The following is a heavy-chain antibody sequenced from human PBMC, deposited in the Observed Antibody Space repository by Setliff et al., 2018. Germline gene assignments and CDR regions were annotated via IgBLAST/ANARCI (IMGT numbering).Heavy chain of an antibody. J-gene: IGHJ6*03. CDR1: GYTFTSSG. CDR2: ISVYNGYI. Sequence: GASVKVSCKASGYTFTSSGISWVRQAPGQGLEWMGWISVYNGYIVYAQKLQGRVTITRDTSASTAYMDLSSLRSDDMAVYYCARGRPTASPYYNYYMDVWGKGTTVTVSS. D-gene: IGHD4-4*01. CDR3: ARGRPTASPYYNYYMDV. V-gene: IGHV1-18*03.